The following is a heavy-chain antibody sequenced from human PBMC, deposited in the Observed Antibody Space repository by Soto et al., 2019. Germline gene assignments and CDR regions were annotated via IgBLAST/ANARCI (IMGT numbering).Heavy chain of an antibody. V-gene: IGHV5-51*01. D-gene: IGHD6-19*01. Sequence: GGSLKISCKGSGYSFTSYWIGWVRQMPGKGLEWMGIIYPGDSDTRYSPSFQGQVTISADKSISTAYLQWSSLKASDTAMYYCARQAAVAGAYYYYYGMDVWGQGTTVTVSS. CDR1: GYSFTSYW. J-gene: IGHJ6*02. CDR2: IYPGDSDT. CDR3: ARQAAVAGAYYYYYGMDV.